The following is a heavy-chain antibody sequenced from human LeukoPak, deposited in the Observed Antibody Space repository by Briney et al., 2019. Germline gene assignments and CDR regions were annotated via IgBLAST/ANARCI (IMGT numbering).Heavy chain of an antibody. J-gene: IGHJ6*02. Sequence: GGSLRLSCAASGFTVSDYCMTWVRQAPGKGLVWVSRINSDGSSTSYADSVKGRFTISRDNSKNMLYLQMNSLRAEDTAIYYCTKKRLNRLGFYYGIDVWGQGTTVTVSS. CDR3: TKKRLNRLGFYYGIDV. CDR2: INSDGSST. CDR1: GFTVSDYC. D-gene: IGHD4-17*01. V-gene: IGHV3-74*01.